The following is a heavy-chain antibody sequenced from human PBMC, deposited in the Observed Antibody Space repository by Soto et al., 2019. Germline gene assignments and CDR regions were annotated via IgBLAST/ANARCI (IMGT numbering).Heavy chain of an antibody. CDR1: GGSISSGGYY. CDR3: VRSTGYYIYFDY. CDR2: IYSSGST. V-gene: IGHV4-31*03. D-gene: IGHD3-22*01. Sequence: QVQLQESGPGLVKPSQTLSLTCSVSGGSISSGGYYWSWIRQHPGKGLEWIGYIYSSGSTSYNPSLKTRVTMSVDTSKNQFSLKLSSVTAADTAVYYCVRSTGYYIYFDYWGQGTLVTVSS. J-gene: IGHJ4*02.